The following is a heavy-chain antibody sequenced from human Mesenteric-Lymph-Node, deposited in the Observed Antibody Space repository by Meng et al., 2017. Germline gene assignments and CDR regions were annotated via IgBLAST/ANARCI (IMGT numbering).Heavy chain of an antibody. J-gene: IGHJ5*02. CDR1: GFTFSSYA. D-gene: IGHD3-22*01. Sequence: GESLKISCAASGFTFSSYAMHWVRQAPGKGLEWVAVISYDGSNKYYADSVKGRFTISRDNSKNTLYLQMNSLRPEDTAVYYCASPREYYDSSGRPVGPWGPGTLVTVSS. CDR3: ASPREYYDSSGRPVGP. V-gene: IGHV3-30*04. CDR2: ISYDGSNK.